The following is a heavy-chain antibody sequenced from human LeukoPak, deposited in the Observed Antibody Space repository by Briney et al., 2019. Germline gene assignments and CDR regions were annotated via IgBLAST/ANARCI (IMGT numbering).Heavy chain of an antibody. D-gene: IGHD6-13*01. J-gene: IGHJ3*02. CDR2: ISYDGSNK. CDR1: GFTFSVYG. CDR3: AKERGYSSSRDAFDI. V-gene: IGHV3-30*18. Sequence: GRSLRLSCAASGFTFSVYGMHWVRQAPGKGLEWVAVISYDGSNKYYADSVKGRFTISRDNSKNTLYLQMNSLRAEDTAVYYCAKERGYSSSRDAFDIWGQGTMVTVSS.